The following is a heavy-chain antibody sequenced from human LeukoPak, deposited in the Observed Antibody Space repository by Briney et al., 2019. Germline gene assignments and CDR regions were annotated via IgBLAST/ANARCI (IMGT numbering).Heavy chain of an antibody. CDR2: ISWDGGST. Sequence: GGSLRLSCAASGFTFDDYAMHWVRQAPGKGLEWDSLISWDGGSTYYADSVKGRFTISRDNSKNSLYLQMNSLRAEDTALYYCPKGEQQSFWDYYYMDVWGKGTTVTVSS. CDR1: GFTFDDYA. D-gene: IGHD6-13*01. CDR3: PKGEQQSFWDYYYMDV. J-gene: IGHJ6*03. V-gene: IGHV3-43D*03.